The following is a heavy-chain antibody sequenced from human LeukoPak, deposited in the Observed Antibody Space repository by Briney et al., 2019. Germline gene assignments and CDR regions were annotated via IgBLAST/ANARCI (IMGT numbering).Heavy chain of an antibody. CDR1: GGSFSGYY. CDR3: ARPGHGAVGAFDI. J-gene: IGHJ3*02. Sequence: SETLSLTCAVYGGSFSGYYWSWIRQPPGKGLEWIGEINHSGSTNYNPSLKSRVTISVDTSKNQFSLKLSSVTAADTAVYYCARPGHGAVGAFDIWGQGTMVTVSS. D-gene: IGHD4-23*01. CDR2: INHSGST. V-gene: IGHV4-34*01.